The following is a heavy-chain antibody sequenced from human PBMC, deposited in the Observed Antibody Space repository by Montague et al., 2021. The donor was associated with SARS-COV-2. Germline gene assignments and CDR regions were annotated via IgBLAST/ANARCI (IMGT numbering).Heavy chain of an antibody. CDR1: GGSFSTYN. CDR2: INHSGNT. D-gene: IGHD3-3*01. V-gene: IGHV4-34*01. CDR3: ARDQTVSEWLWYGMDV. J-gene: IGHJ6*02. Sequence: SETLSLTCAVYGGSFSTYNWAWIRQSQGKGLEWVWNINHSGNTNYNPTLKSRGSISVDTSSSQFSLYLTSVTAADAAVYYCARDQTVSEWLWYGMDVWGPGTTVTVSS.